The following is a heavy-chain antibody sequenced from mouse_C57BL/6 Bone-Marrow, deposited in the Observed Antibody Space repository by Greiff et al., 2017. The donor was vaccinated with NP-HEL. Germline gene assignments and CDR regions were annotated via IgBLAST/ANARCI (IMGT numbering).Heavy chain of an antibody. V-gene: IGHV3-6*01. CDR3: ARDYLYYAMDY. Sequence: ESGPGLVKPSQSLSLTCSVTGYSITSGYYWNWIRQFPGNKLEWMGYISYDGSNNYNPSLKNRISITRDTSKNQFFLKLNSVTTEDTATYYCARDYLYYAMDYWGQGTSVTVSS. J-gene: IGHJ4*01. CDR2: ISYDGSN. CDR1: GYSITSGYY. D-gene: IGHD5-1*01.